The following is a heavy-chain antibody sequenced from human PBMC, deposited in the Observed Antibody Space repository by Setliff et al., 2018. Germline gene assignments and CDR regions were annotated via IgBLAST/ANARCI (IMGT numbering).Heavy chain of an antibody. CDR1: GYTFTGYY. J-gene: IGHJ4*02. D-gene: IGHD3-3*01. Sequence: SVKVSCKASGYTFTGYYMHWVRQAPGQGLEWMGVINPGDGSTTYAQKFQGRVKMTRDTSTNTVYMQLNSLRFEDRAVYYCARENTAKNFWGEESDYWGQGTLVTVSS. V-gene: IGHV1-46*01. CDR2: INPGDGST. CDR3: ARENTAKNFWGEESDY.